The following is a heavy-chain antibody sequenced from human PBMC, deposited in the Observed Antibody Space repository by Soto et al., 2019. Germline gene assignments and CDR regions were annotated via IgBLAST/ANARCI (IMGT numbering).Heavy chain of an antibody. D-gene: IGHD5-12*01. CDR1: GDSVSSNAAS. CDR2: TYFRSKWYN. CDR3: AKGDNLGPKTGYAFDP. V-gene: IGHV6-1*01. Sequence: SQTLSLTCAISGDSVSSNAASWNWIRQSPSRGLEWLGRTYFRSKWYNDYAVSVKSRIIINPDTSNNQFSLQLNSVTPEDTAVYFCAKGDNLGPKTGYAFDPWGQGIMVTVSS. J-gene: IGHJ5*02.